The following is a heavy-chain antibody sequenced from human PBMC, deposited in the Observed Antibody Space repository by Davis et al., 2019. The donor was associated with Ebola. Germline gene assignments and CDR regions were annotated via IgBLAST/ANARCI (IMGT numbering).Heavy chain of an antibody. CDR3: ARGYWHFDL. Sequence: GESLKTSCKGSGYSLTSYWIGRVSQMPGKGLEWMGIIYPGDSDTRYSPSFQGQVTISVDKSISTAYLQWSSLEASDTALYYCARGYWHFDLWGRGTLVTVSS. J-gene: IGHJ2*01. CDR2: IYPGDSDT. CDR1: GYSLTSYW. V-gene: IGHV5-51*01.